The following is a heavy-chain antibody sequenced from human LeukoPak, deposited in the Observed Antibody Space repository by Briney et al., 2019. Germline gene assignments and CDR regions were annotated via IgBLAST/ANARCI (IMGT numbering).Heavy chain of an antibody. J-gene: IGHJ5*02. CDR1: GGSISSSSYY. CDR2: THYSEST. D-gene: IGHD6-19*01. V-gene: IGHV4-61*05. CDR3: ARNAAVATSRTWFDP. Sequence: SETLSLTCTVSGGSISSSSYYWGWIRQTPGKGLEWIGFTHYSESTIYNPSLKSRVTMSVDTSKNHLSLKLNSVTAADTAVYYCARNAAVATSRTWFDPWGQGTLVTVSS.